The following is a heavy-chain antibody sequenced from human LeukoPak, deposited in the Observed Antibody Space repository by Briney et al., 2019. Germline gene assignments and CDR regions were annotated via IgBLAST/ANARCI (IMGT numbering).Heavy chain of an antibody. CDR1: GGSISSYY. CDR3: ARQVSSAPRIDYFDY. V-gene: IGHV4-59*08. Sequence: SETLSLTCTVSGGSISSYYWSWIRQPPGKGLEWIGYIYYSGSTNYNPSLKSRVTISVDTSKNQFSLKLSSVTAADTAVYYCARQVSSAPRIDYFDYWGQGTLVTVSS. J-gene: IGHJ4*02. CDR2: IYYSGST. D-gene: IGHD6-25*01.